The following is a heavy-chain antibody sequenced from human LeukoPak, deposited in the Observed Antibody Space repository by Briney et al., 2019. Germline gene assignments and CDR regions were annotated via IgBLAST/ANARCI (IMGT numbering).Heavy chain of an antibody. D-gene: IGHD7-27*01. V-gene: IGHV4-59*01. CDR1: GGSISSYY. CDR2: IYYSGST. CDR3: ASSGLGISSFDI. Sequence: SETLSLTCAVSGGSISSYYWCWIRQPPGKGVEWIGYIYYSGSTNYNSSLNSRVTISVDTSKNQCSLKLSSVIAADTAVYYCASSGLGISSFDIWSQGTMVTVSS. J-gene: IGHJ3*02.